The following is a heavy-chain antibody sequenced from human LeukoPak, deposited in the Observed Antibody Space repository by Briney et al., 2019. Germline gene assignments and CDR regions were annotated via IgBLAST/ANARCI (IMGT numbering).Heavy chain of an antibody. D-gene: IGHD1-26*01. CDR2: MNPNSGNT. Sequence: ASVKVSCKASGYTFTSYDINWVRQAPGQGLEWMRWMNPNSGNTGYAQKFQGRVTITRNTSISTAYMELSSLRSEDTAVYYCARGSGSYYAFDIWGQGTMVTVSS. CDR1: GYTFTSYD. J-gene: IGHJ3*02. CDR3: ARGSGSYYAFDI. V-gene: IGHV1-8*03.